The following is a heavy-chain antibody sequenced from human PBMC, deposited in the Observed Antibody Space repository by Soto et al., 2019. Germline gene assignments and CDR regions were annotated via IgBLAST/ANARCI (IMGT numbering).Heavy chain of an antibody. D-gene: IGHD6-13*01. J-gene: IGHJ6*02. CDR2: IYPGDSDT. CDR1: GYSFTSYW. V-gene: IGHV5-51*01. CDR3: ARSAAAGKYHYRPAV. Sequence: GESLKISCKGSGYSFTSYWIGWVRQMPGKGLEWMGIIYPGDSDTRYSPSFQGQVTISADKSISTAYLQWSSLKASDTAMYYCARSAAAGKYHYRPAVCGQGTTVPGSS.